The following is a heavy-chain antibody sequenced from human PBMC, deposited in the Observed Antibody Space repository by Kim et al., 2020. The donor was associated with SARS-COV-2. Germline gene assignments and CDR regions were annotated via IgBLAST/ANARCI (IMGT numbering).Heavy chain of an antibody. V-gene: IGHV1-18*01. J-gene: IGHJ5*02. CDR1: GYTFTSYG. D-gene: IGHD3-3*01. Sequence: ASVKVSCKASGYTFTSYGISWVRQAPGQGLEWMGWISAYNGNTNYAQKLQGRVTMTTDTSTSTAYMELRSLRSDDTAVYYCARDPYYDFWSGLPDWFDPWGQGTLVTVSS. CDR2: ISAYNGNT. CDR3: ARDPYYDFWSGLPDWFDP.